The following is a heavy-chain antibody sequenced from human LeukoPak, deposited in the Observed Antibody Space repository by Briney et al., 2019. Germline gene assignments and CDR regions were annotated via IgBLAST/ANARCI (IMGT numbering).Heavy chain of an antibody. J-gene: IGHJ3*01. D-gene: IGHD3-10*01. Sequence: ASVKVSCKASGYNFKSYDINWVRQAAGQGLEWMGWMNPHGDYTGYSQKFQDRVTMTSDSSTTTAFMELSSLTSEDTALYYCARGLGDGLPGNDVLDVWGLGTMVIVTS. CDR2: MNPHGDYT. V-gene: IGHV1-8*01. CDR1: GYNFKSYD. CDR3: ARGLGDGLPGNDVLDV.